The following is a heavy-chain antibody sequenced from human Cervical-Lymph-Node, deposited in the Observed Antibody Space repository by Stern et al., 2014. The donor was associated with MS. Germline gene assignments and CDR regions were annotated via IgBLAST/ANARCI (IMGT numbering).Heavy chain of an antibody. CDR2: ISWNSAKV. CDR1: GFNFDDHA. V-gene: IGHV3-9*01. Sequence: VQMVESGGGLVQPGRSLRLSCAASGFNFDDHAMHWVRQGPEKGLEWVYGISWNSAKVAYADSWKGQFTISRDNAKKSLYLQMNSLGAEDTALYYCVKDVDSSVAVSFDYWCHGSLVTVSS. CDR3: VKDVDSSVAVSFDY. D-gene: IGHD6-6*01. J-gene: IGHJ4*01.